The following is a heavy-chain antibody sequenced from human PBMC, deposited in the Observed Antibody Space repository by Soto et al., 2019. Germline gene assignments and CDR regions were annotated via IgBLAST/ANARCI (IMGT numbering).Heavy chain of an antibody. D-gene: IGHD4-4*01. CDR2: ISAYNGNT. CDR3: ARVKKTVTTYHYYYYMDV. V-gene: IGHV1-18*01. J-gene: IGHJ6*03. CDR1: GYTFTSYG. Sequence: AASVKVSCKASGYTFTSYGISWVRQAPGQGLEWMGWISAYNGNTNYAQKLQVRVTMTTDTSTSTAYMELRSLRSDDTAVYYCARVKKTVTTYHYYYYMDVWAKGPRSPSP.